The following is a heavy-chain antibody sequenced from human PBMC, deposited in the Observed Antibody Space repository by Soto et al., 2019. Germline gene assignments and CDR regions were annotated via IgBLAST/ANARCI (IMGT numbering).Heavy chain of an antibody. D-gene: IGHD1-26*01. Sequence: GESLKISCKGSGYRFTSYWIGWVRQMPGKGLEWMGIIYPGDSDTRYSPSFQGQVTISADKSISTAYLQWSSLKASDTAMYYCARLAVGATSYYYGMDVWGQGTTVTVSS. CDR1: GYRFTSYW. V-gene: IGHV5-51*01. J-gene: IGHJ6*02. CDR3: ARLAVGATSYYYGMDV. CDR2: IYPGDSDT.